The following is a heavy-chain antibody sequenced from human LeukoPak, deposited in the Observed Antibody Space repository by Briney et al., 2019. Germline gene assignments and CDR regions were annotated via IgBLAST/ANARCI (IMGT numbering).Heavy chain of an antibody. D-gene: IGHD6-19*01. J-gene: IGHJ5*02. CDR3: ARGSIAVAGKALLWFDP. CDR1: GFTFSSYS. V-gene: IGHV3-21*01. CDR2: ISSSSSYI. Sequence: GGSLRLSCAASGFTFSSYSMNRVRQAPGKGLEWVSSISSSSSYIYYADSVKGRFTISRDNAKNSVYLQMNSLRAEDTAGYCCARGSIAVAGKALLWFDPWGQGTLVTVSS.